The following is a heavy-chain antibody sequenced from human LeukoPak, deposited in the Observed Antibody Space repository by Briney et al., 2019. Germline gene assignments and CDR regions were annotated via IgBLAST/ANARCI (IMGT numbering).Heavy chain of an antibody. CDR3: ARDQYVGSSGWLEGDAFDI. J-gene: IGHJ3*02. CDR1: GFTFSLYW. D-gene: IGHD6-19*01. CDR2: INPDGTQK. V-gene: IGHV3-7*01. Sequence: GGSLRLSCASSGFTFSLYWMTWVRESPGKGLEWVADINPDGTQKYSVDSLKGRFTISRDNAKNSLYLQMNSLRAEDTAVYYCARDQYVGSSGWLEGDAFDIWGQGTMVTVSS.